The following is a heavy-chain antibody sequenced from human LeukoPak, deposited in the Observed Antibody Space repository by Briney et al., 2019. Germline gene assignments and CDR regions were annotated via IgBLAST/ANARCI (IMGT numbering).Heavy chain of an antibody. CDR1: GFTFSSYA. D-gene: IGHD6-19*01. Sequence: PGGSLRLSCAASGFTFSSYAMHWVRQAPGRGLEWVAVISYDGSNKYYADSVKGRFTISRDNSKNTLYLQMNSLRAEDTAVYYCARARSSGWITGAFDYWGQGTLVTVSS. CDR3: ARARSSGWITGAFDY. CDR2: ISYDGSNK. V-gene: IGHV3-30-3*01. J-gene: IGHJ4*02.